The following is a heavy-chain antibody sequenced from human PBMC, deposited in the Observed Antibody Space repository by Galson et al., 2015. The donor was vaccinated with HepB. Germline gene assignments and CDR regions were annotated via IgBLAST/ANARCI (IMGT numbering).Heavy chain of an antibody. J-gene: IGHJ6*03. V-gene: IGHV3-23*01. CDR3: ARDVAGSSWYGNYYYYMDV. D-gene: IGHD6-13*01. Sequence: SLRLSCAGSGFTFSNYAMSWVRQAPGKGLEWVSAISGSGDSVYYADSVKGRFTISRDNSKNTLHLQMDSVRAEDTALYYCARDVAGSSWYGNYYYYMDVWGKGTTVTVSS. CDR2: ISGSGDSV. CDR1: GFTFSNYA.